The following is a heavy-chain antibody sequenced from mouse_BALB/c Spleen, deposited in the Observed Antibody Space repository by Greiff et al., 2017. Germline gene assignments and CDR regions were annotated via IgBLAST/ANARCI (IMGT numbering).Heavy chain of an antibody. CDR1: GFNIKDTY. CDR3: ARPHDGGAWFAY. D-gene: IGHD1-2*01. V-gene: IGHV14-3*02. CDR2: IDPANGNT. Sequence: VQLQQSGAELVKPGASVKLSCTASGFNIKDTYMHWVKQRPEQGLEWIGRIDPANGNTKYDPKFQGKATITADTSSNTAYLQLSSLTSEDTAVYYCARPHDGGAWFAYWGQGTLVTVSA. J-gene: IGHJ3*01.